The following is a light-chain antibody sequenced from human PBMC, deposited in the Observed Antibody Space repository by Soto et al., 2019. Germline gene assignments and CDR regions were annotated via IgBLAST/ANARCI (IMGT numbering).Light chain of an antibody. CDR3: QQRSNWPGFT. Sequence: ELVLTQSPATLSLSPGVRATLSFTHSQSVSSYLASYQQKPGQAPRLLIYDASNRATGIPARFSGSGSGTDFTLTISSLEPQDFAVYYCQQRSNWPGFTFGPGTKVDIK. V-gene: IGKV3-11*01. J-gene: IGKJ3*01. CDR1: QSVSSY. CDR2: DAS.